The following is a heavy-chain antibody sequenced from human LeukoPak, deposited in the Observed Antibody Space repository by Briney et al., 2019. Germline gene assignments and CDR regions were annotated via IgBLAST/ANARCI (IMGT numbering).Heavy chain of an antibody. J-gene: IGHJ4*02. D-gene: IGHD2-2*01. Sequence: ASVKVSCKASGYTFTRYDINWVRQATGQGLEWMGWINTKSGDTGHAQKFQGRVTITRNTSISTAYMELSSLRSEDTAVYYCARGGYCSSTSCYGPFDYWGQGTLVTVSS. CDR1: GYTFTRYD. V-gene: IGHV1-8*03. CDR3: ARGGYCSSTSCYGPFDY. CDR2: INTKSGDT.